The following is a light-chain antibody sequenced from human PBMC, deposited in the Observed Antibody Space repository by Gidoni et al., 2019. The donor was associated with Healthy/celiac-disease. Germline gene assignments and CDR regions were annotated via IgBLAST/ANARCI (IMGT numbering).Light chain of an antibody. CDR1: QSVSSSY. Sequence: EIVLTQSPGTLSLSPGERATLSCRASQSVSSSYLAWYQHKPGQAPRLLIYGASSRATGIPDRFRGSGSGTDFTLTISRLEPEDFAVYYCQQYGSSPRTFGQGTKVEI. CDR3: QQYGSSPRT. V-gene: IGKV3-20*01. J-gene: IGKJ1*01. CDR2: GAS.